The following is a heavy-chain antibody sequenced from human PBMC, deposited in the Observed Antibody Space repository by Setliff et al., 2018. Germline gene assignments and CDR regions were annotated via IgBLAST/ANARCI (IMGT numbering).Heavy chain of an antibody. Sequence: GASVKVSCKASGYTFTRYYMYWVRQAPGQGLEWMGWISPYTGNTFYAPQFQGRVIMTTDTSAKTAYMDLRSLRSDDTAVYYCERLVRYCSTTSCQRTSGDDFWGLGTLVTVSS. CDR1: GYTFTRYY. V-gene: IGHV1-18*04. CDR3: ERLVRYCSTTSCQRTSGDDF. CDR2: ISPYTGNT. D-gene: IGHD2-2*01. J-gene: IGHJ4*02.